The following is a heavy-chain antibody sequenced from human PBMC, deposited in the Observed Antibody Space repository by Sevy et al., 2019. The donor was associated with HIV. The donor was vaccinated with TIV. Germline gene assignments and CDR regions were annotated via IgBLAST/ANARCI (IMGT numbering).Heavy chain of an antibody. D-gene: IGHD6-13*01. Sequence: SETLSLMCTVSGGFISSYYWSWIRQPPGKGLEWFGYVYYSGNTNYNPSLKRRVTISVDTSKNQFSLNLRSVTAADTAVYYCARVRGISAASPTYYFDYWGQGTLVTVSS. CDR2: VYYSGNT. CDR1: GGFISSYY. CDR3: ARVRGISAASPTYYFDY. V-gene: IGHV4-59*01. J-gene: IGHJ4*02.